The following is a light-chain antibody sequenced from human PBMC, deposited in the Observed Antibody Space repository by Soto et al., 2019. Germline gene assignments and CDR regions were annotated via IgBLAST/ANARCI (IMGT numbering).Light chain of an antibody. CDR3: QQSYSTPRR. V-gene: IGKV1-39*01. Sequence: DIQSTHSASSISASVRDRITITCRASQSISSYLNWYQQKPGKAPKLLIYAASSLQSGVPSRFSGSGSGTDFTLTISSLQTEDFATYYCQQSYSTPRRFGQGTKA. CDR1: QSISSY. CDR2: AAS. J-gene: IGKJ1*01.